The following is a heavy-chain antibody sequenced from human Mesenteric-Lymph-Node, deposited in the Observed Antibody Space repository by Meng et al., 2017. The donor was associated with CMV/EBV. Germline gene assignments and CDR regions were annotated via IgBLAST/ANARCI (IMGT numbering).Heavy chain of an antibody. V-gene: IGHV3-30*02. CDR1: GFTFSAWG. J-gene: IGHJ4*02. CDR3: AKDANWACDY. D-gene: IGHD7-27*01. Sequence: GESLKISCEASGFTFSAWGMHWVRRVPGQGLEWVSYVVNDGINKYYADSVRGRFTISKDDSKNTVYLYMNSLRPEDTAVYYCAKDANWACDYWGQGTLVTVSS. CDR2: VVNDGINK.